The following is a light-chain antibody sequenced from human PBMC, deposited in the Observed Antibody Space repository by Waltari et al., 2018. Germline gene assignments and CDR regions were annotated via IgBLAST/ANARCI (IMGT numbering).Light chain of an antibody. CDR3: HQTISLLQT. CDR2: YAS. V-gene: IGKV6D-21*02. Sequence: EIVLTQSPNFQSVTPKEKVTITCRASQNIGNSLHWYQQKPGQSPRLLIKYASQSISGVPSRFSGSGSGTDFALTINSLEAEDASAYYCHQTISLLQTFGQGTKVEFK. J-gene: IGKJ1*01. CDR1: QNIGNS.